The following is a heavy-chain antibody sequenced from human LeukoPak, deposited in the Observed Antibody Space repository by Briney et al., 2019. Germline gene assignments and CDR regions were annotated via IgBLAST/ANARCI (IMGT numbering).Heavy chain of an antibody. Sequence: SETLSLTCTVSGGSISPYYWSWIRQPPGKGLEWLGYIYYSGNTEYKPSLKSRVAMSVDTSKNQFSLRLSSATAADTAVYYCARSTGSTMFIDYWGQGTLVTVSS. J-gene: IGHJ4*02. CDR2: IYYSGNT. CDR1: GGSISPYY. D-gene: IGHD3-10*02. V-gene: IGHV4-59*01. CDR3: ARSTGSTMFIDY.